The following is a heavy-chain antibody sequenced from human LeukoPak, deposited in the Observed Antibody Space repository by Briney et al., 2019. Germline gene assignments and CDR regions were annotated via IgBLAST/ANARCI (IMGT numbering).Heavy chain of an antibody. D-gene: IGHD3-22*01. CDR2: IYYSGST. CDR3: ARAKVTYYYDGNGYYYLDS. CDR1: AVSISGSY. V-gene: IGHV4-59*01. Sequence: PSETLSLTCSVSAVSISGSYWTWIRQSPGKGLEWIGYIYYSGSTNYNPSLKSRVTISVDTSKKQFSLKLRSVTAADTAVYYCARAKVTYYYDGNGYYYLDSWGQGTLVTVSS. J-gene: IGHJ4*02.